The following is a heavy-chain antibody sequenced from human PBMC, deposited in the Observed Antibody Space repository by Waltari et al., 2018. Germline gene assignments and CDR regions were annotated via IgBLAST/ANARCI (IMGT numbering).Heavy chain of an antibody. CDR1: GYTFTSYG. CDR3: ARDLRLKGAIAARGGFGGY. V-gene: IGHV1-18*01. CDR2: VSAYNGNT. Sequence: QVQLVQSGAEVKKPGASVKVSCKASGYTFTSYGISWVRQAPGQGLEWMGWVSAYNGNTNYAQKLQGRVTMTTDTSTSTAYMELRSLRSDDTAVYYCARDLRLKGAIAARGGFGGYWGQGTLVTVSS. J-gene: IGHJ4*02. D-gene: IGHD6-6*01.